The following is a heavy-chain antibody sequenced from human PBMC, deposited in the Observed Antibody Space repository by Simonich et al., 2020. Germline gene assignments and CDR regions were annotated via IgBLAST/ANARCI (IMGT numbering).Heavy chain of an antibody. CDR3: AKRSGVSITGTFDY. J-gene: IGHJ4*02. V-gene: IGHV3-23*01. D-gene: IGHD1-7*01. Sequence: EVQLLESGGGLVQPGGSLRLSCAASGFTFSSYAMSWVRQAPGKVLGWVSGNSGSGGSTYYADAVKGRFTISRDNSKNTLYLQMNSLRAEDTAVYYCAKRSGVSITGTFDYWGQGTLVTVSS. CDR2: NSGSGGST. CDR1: GFTFSSYA.